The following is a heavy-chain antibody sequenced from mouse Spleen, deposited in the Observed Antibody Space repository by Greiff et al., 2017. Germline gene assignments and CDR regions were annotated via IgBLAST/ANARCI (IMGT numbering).Heavy chain of an antibody. V-gene: IGHV1-85*01. D-gene: IGHD2-4*01. CDR2: IYPRAGST. J-gene: IGHJ3*01. CDR3: ARYGLDYDDGFAY. Sequence: VQLQQSGPELVKPGASVKLSCKASGYTFTSYDINWVKQRPGQGLEWIGWIYPRAGSTKYNEKFKGKATLTVDTSSSTAYMELHSLTSEDSSVYFWARYGLDYDDGFAYWGQGTLVTVSA. CDR1: GYTFTSYD.